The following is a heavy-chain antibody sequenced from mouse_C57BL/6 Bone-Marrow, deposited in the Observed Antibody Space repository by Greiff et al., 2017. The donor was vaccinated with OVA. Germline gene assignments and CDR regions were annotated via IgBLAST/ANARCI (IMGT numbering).Heavy chain of an antibody. CDR2: IDPNSGGT. Sequence: VQLQQPGAELVKPGASVKLSCKASGYTFTSYWMHWVKQRPGRGLEWIGRIDPNSGGTKYNEKFKSKATLTVDQPSSTAYMHLSSLTSEDSAVYECARGEFITTVVEPFAYWGQGTLVTVSA. D-gene: IGHD1-1*01. CDR1: GYTFTSYW. V-gene: IGHV1-72*01. J-gene: IGHJ3*01. CDR3: ARGEFITTVVEPFAY.